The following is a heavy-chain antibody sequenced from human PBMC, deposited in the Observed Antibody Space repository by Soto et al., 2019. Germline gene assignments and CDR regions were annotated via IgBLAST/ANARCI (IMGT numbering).Heavy chain of an antibody. V-gene: IGHV1-18*01. J-gene: IGHJ4*02. CDR1: GGTFSSYA. Sequence: ASVKVSCKASGGTFSSYAISWVRQAPGQGLEWMGWISAYNGNTNYAQKLQGRVTMTTDTSTSTAYMELRSLRSDDTAVYYCARDPPPPDYLGQGTPVPVSS. CDR3: ARDPPPPDY. CDR2: ISAYNGNT.